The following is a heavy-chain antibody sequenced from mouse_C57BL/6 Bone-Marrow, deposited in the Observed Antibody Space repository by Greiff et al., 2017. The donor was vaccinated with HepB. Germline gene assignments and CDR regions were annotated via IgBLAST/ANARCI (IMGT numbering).Heavy chain of an antibody. CDR1: GFNIKDDY. V-gene: IGHV14-4*01. CDR3: TTNVGFAY. J-gene: IGHJ3*01. Sequence: VQLKESGAELVRPGASVKLSCTASGFNIKDDYMHWVKQRPEQGLEWIGWIDPENGDTEYASKFQGKATITADTSSNTAYLQLSSLTSEDTAVYYCTTNVGFAYWGQGTLVTVSA. CDR2: IDPENGDT.